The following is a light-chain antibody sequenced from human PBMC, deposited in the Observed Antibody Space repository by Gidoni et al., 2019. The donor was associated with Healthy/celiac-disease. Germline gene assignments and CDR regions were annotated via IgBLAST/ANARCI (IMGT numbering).Light chain of an antibody. CDR2: DDS. CDR1: NIGRKI. CDR3: QVWDSSSDHPWV. Sequence: SYVLTQPPSASVAPGKTARITCWGKNIGRKIVHWYQQKPGQAPVLVVYDDSDRPSGIPERFSGANSGSTATLTSSRVEAGDEADYCCQVWDSSSDHPWVFGGGTKLTV. V-gene: IGLV3-21*03. J-gene: IGLJ3*02.